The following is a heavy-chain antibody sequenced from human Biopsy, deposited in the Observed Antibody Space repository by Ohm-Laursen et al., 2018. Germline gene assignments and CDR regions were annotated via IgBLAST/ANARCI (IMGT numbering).Heavy chain of an antibody. CDR3: ARPRGTATAIADGLDY. V-gene: IGHV1-46*01. Sequence: ASVKVSCKTSGGTFSNYAITWVRQAPGQGLEWLGYINPSGRYTRNAQSFQGRVTMTRDTSTSTVYMELSGLTSDDTAVYYCARPRGTATAIADGLDYWGQGTLVTVSS. CDR2: INPSGRYT. CDR1: GGTFSNYA. D-gene: IGHD2-21*02. J-gene: IGHJ4*02.